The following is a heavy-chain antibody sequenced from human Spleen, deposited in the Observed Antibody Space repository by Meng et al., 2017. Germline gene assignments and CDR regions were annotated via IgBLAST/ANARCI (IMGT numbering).Heavy chain of an antibody. CDR1: GGSISNYY. J-gene: IGHJ4*02. CDR3: ARGPTTMAHDFDY. CDR2: IYYSGST. Sequence: SETLSLTCTVSGGSISNYYWSWIRQPPGKGLEWIGYIYYSGSTNYNPSLKSRVTISVDTSKNNLSLKLSSVTAADSAVYYCARGPTTMAHDFDYWGQGTLVTVSS. D-gene: IGHD4-11*01. V-gene: IGHV4-59*12.